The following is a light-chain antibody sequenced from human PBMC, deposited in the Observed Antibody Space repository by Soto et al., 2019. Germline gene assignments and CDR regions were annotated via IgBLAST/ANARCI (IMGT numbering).Light chain of an antibody. CDR1: QSVNSVY. J-gene: IGKJ1*01. CDR3: QQYDSSPWT. Sequence: EIVSTQYPGALSLSPGGRASLSCSASQSVNSVYLSWYQQKPGQSPRLLIYGASSRATGIPDRFSGSGSGTDFTLPISRLEPEDFAVYYCQQYDSSPWTFGQGTKVDTK. V-gene: IGKV3-20*01. CDR2: GAS.